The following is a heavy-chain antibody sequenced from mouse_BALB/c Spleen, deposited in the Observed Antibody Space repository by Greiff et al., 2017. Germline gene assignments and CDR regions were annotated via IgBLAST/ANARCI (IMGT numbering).Heavy chain of an antibody. D-gene: IGHD1-1*02. CDR3: ARDNGYLDY. Sequence: EVQGVESGGGLVQPGGSLRLSCATSGFTFPAYYMSWVRQPPGKALEWLGFIRNKANGYTTEYSASVKGRFTISRDNSQSILYLQMNTLRAEDSATYYCARDNGYLDYWGQGTTLTVSS. J-gene: IGHJ2*01. CDR2: IRNKANGYTT. CDR1: GFTFPAYY. V-gene: IGHV7-3*02.